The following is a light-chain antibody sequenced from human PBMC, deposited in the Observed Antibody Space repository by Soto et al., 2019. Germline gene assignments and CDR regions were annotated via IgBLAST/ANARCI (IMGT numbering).Light chain of an antibody. CDR2: DAS. Sequence: VMTQSPATLSVSPWDRATLSCRASQSVSSDLAWYQQKPGQVPRLLIYDASTRATGIPARFSGSGSGTEFTLTISSLQSEDFAVYYCQQYNNWPLPTFGQGTRLEIK. CDR1: QSVSSD. CDR3: QQYNNWPLPT. V-gene: IGKV3-15*01. J-gene: IGKJ5*01.